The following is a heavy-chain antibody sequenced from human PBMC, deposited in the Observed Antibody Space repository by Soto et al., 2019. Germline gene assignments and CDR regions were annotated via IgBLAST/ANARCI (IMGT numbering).Heavy chain of an antibody. CDR2: IGTAGDT. CDR1: GFTFSSYD. V-gene: IGHV3-13*01. CDR3: ARGRSPSGAFDI. Sequence: QTVGSLRLSCAASGFTFSSYDMHWVRQATGKGLEWVSAIGTAGDTYYPGSVNGRFTISRENAKNSLYLQMNSLRAGDTAVYYCARGRSPSGAFDIWGQGTMVTVSS. J-gene: IGHJ3*02.